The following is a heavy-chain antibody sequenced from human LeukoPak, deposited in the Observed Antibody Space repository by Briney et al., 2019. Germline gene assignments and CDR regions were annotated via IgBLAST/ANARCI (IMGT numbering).Heavy chain of an antibody. CDR1: GFTFSSYW. Sequence: PGGSLRLSCAASGFTFSSYWMSWVRQAPGKGLEWVANIKQDGSEKYYVDSVKGRFTISRDNAKNSLYLQMNSLRAEDTAVYYCARGRSGSYWSDWGGWFDPWGQGTLVTVSS. CDR2: IKQDGSEK. CDR3: ARGRSGSYWSDWGGWFDP. D-gene: IGHD1-26*01. J-gene: IGHJ5*02. V-gene: IGHV3-7*01.